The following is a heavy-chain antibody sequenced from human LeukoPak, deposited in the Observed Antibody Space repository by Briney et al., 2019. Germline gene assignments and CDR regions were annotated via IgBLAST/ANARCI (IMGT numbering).Heavy chain of an antibody. Sequence: GGSPRLSCTASRFTLSSYGMNWVRQAPGKGLEWVSYISSRSTSIFYADSVKGRFTISRDNAKNSLYLQMNSLRDEDTAVYYCARGGNIAAASVGYYYGMDVWGQGTTVTVS. V-gene: IGHV3-48*02. D-gene: IGHD6-13*01. CDR2: ISSRSTSI. J-gene: IGHJ6*02. CDR3: ARGGNIAAASVGYYYGMDV. CDR1: RFTLSSYG.